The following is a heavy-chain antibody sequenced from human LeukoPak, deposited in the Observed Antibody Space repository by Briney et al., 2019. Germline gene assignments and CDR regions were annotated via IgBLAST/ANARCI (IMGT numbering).Heavy chain of an antibody. J-gene: IGHJ5*02. CDR2: ISGSGGST. CDR1: GFTFSSYA. V-gene: IGHV3-23*01. Sequence: GGSLRLSCAASGFTFSSYAMGWVRQAPGKGLEWVSAISGSGGSTYYADSVKGRFTISRDNSKNTLYLQMNSLRAEDTAVYYCAKDPTDIVATIEAWGQGTLVTVSS. D-gene: IGHD5-12*01. CDR3: AKDPTDIVATIEA.